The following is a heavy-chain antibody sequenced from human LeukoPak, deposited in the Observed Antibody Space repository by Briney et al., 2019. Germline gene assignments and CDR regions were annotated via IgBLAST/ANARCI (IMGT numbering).Heavy chain of an antibody. Sequence: GRSLRLSCAASGFTFSSAGMNWVRQAPGKGLEWVAFISYDGNDQYYADSVKGRFTISRGNPKNTVYLQMNSLSTEDTAIYYCAKDHSHPHVRSSSYSNFCDYWGQGTLVAVSS. CDR1: GFTFSSAG. J-gene: IGHJ4*02. CDR3: AKDHSHPHVRSSSYSNFCDY. D-gene: IGHD6-13*01. CDR2: ISYDGNDQ. V-gene: IGHV3-30*18.